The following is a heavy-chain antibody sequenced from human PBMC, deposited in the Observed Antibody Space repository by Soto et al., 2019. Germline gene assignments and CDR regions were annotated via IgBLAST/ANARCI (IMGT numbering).Heavy chain of an antibody. Sequence: HPGGSLRLSCAASGFTFSSYAVHWVRQAPGKGLEWVAVISYDGSNKYYADSVKGRFTISRDNSKNTLYLQMNSLRAEDTAVYYCARDPSKGGIAAAGDDYWGQGTLVTVSS. J-gene: IGHJ4*02. CDR3: ARDPSKGGIAAAGDDY. CDR1: GFTFSSYA. V-gene: IGHV3-30-3*01. CDR2: ISYDGSNK. D-gene: IGHD6-13*01.